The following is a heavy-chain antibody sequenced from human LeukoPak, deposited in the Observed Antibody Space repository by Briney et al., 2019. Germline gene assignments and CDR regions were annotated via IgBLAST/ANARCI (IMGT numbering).Heavy chain of an antibody. V-gene: IGHV1-8*03. D-gene: IGHD2-2*01. J-gene: IGHJ6*04. CDR1: GYTFTSYD. Sequence: ASVKVSCKASGYTFTSYDINWVRQATGQGLEWMGWMNLSSGSTGYAQKFQGRVTITRNTSISTAYMELSTLRSEDTAVYYCARGRSAMRMDVWGKGTTVTVSS. CDR3: ARGRSAMRMDV. CDR2: MNLSSGST.